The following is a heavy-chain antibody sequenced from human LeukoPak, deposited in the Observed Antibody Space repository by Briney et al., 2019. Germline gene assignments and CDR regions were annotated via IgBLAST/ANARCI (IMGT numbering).Heavy chain of an antibody. CDR1: GFTFSSYS. V-gene: IGHV3-21*01. D-gene: IGHD6-19*01. CDR3: ARDSSGWYYFDY. CDR2: ISSSSSYI. J-gene: IGHJ4*02. Sequence: PGGSLRLSCAASGFTFSSYSMNWVRQAPGKGLEWVSSISSSSSYIYYADSVKGRFTISRDNTKNSLYLQMNSLRAEDTAVYYCARDSSGWYYFDYWGQGTLVTVSS.